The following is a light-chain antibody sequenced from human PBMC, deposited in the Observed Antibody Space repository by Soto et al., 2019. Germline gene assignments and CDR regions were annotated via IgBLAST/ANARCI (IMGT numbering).Light chain of an antibody. V-gene: IGKV3-20*01. J-gene: IGKJ3*01. CDR2: TAS. Sequence: EIVLTQSPGTLSLSPGERATLSCRASQSVSISYLAWYQQKPGQAPRLLIYTASSRATGIPDRFSGSGSGTDFTLTISRLEPEDFAVYYSQQYGRSPFTFGPGTKVDIK. CDR1: QSVSISY. CDR3: QQYGRSPFT.